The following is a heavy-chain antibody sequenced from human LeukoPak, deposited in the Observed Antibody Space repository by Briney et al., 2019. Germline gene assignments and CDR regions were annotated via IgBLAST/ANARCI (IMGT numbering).Heavy chain of an antibody. CDR3: AREVRFLEWLQNIYCFDY. D-gene: IGHD3-3*01. V-gene: IGHV4-4*07. CDR2: IYTSGST. Sequence: SETLSLTCTVSGGSISSYYWSWIRQPAGKGLEWIGRIYTSGSTNYNPSLKSRVTMSVDTSKNQFSLKLSSVTAADTAVYYCAREVRFLEWLQNIYCFDYWGQGTLVTVSS. J-gene: IGHJ4*02. CDR1: GGSISSYY.